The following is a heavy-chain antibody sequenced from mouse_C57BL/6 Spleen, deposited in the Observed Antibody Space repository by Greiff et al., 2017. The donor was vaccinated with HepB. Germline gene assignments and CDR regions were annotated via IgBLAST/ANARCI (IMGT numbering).Heavy chain of an antibody. D-gene: IGHD1-1*01. V-gene: IGHV1-9*01. CDR2: ILPGSGST. CDR1: GYTFTGYW. J-gene: IGHJ4*01. CDR3: ARVTTVVATRGMDY. Sequence: VQLQQSGAELLKPGASVKLSCKATGYTFTGYWIEWVKQRPGHGLEWIGEILPGSGSTNYNEKFKGKATFTAETYSNTAYMQLSSLTTEDPAIYYGARVTTVVATRGMDYWGQGTSVTVSS.